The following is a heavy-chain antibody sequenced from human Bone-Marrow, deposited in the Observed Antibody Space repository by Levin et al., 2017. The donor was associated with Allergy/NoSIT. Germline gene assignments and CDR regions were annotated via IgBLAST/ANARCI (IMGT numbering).Heavy chain of an antibody. CDR3: AKDRSVGIAAVFFQVSYGMDV. V-gene: IGHV3-30*18. CDR1: GFTFSSYG. CDR2: ISYDGSNK. J-gene: IGHJ6*02. Sequence: GESLKISCAASGFTFSSYGMHWVRQAPGKGLEWVAVISYDGSNKYYADSVKGRFTISRDNSKNTLYLQMNSLRAEDTAVYYCAKDRSVGIAAVFFQVSYGMDVWGQGTTVTVSS. D-gene: IGHD6-13*01.